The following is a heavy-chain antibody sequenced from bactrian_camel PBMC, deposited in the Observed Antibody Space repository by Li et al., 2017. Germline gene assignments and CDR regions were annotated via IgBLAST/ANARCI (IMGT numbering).Heavy chain of an antibody. CDR3: AADAYGGWPTFTD. D-gene: IGHD3*01. Sequence: HVQLVESGGGSVQAGGSLRLSCEASGFTSSGGNGYWMDWVRQAPGKGLEWVSGIDSGSSATYYANSVKARFTISRDNAKNTVYLQMNSLKSEDAALYYCAADAYGGWPTFTDWGQGTQVTVS. J-gene: IGHJ4*01. V-gene: IGHV3S6*01. CDR1: GFTSSGGNGYW. CDR2: IDSGSSAT.